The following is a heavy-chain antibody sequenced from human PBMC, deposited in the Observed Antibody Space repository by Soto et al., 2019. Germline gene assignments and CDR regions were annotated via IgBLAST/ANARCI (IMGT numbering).Heavy chain of an antibody. D-gene: IGHD6-6*01. J-gene: IGHJ6*02. Sequence: QVQLEQSGAEVKKPGSSVKVSCKASGGTFSSYAISWVRQAPGQGLEWMGGIIPIFGTANYAQKFQGRVTITADESTSTAYMELSSLRSEDTAVYYCAREGSGVAARRVLYYGMDVWGQGTTVTVSS. CDR2: IIPIFGTA. CDR3: AREGSGVAARRVLYYGMDV. V-gene: IGHV1-69*01. CDR1: GGTFSSYA.